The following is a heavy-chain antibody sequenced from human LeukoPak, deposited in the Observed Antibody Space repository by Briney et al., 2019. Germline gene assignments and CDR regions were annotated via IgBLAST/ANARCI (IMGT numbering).Heavy chain of an antibody. CDR1: GFTFSSYG. J-gene: IGHJ5*02. V-gene: IGHV3-30*02. CDR2: IGYDGSNT. D-gene: IGHD5-12*01. CDR3: AKGKGGYSGYDHNWFDP. Sequence: PGGTLRLSCAASGFTFSSYGMSWVRQAPGKGLEWVAFIGYDGSNTYYADSVKGRFTISRDNSKNTLYLQMNSLRAEDTAVYYCAKGKGGYSGYDHNWFDPWGQGTLVPVSS.